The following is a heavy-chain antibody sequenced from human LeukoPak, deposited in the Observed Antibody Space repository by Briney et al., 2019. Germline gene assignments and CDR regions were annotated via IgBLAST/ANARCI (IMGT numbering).Heavy chain of an antibody. CDR3: TRRHDYGDRRDYYYYYMDV. CDR2: ISGSGGST. J-gene: IGHJ6*03. D-gene: IGHD4-17*01. CDR1: GFTFSSYG. Sequence: GGSLRLSCAASGFTFSSYGMSWVRQAPGKGLEWVSGISGSGGSTYYADSVKGRFTISRDSSNNTLYLQMNSLKTEDTAVYYCTRRHDYGDRRDYYYYYMDVWGKGTTVTVSS. V-gene: IGHV3-23*01.